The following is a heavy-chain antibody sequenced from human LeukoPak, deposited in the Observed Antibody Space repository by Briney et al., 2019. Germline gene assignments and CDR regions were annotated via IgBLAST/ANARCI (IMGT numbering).Heavy chain of an antibody. CDR1: GYTFTSYG. V-gene: IGHV1-18*01. J-gene: IGHJ4*02. Sequence: ASVKVSFQASGYTFTSYGISWVRQAPGQGLEWMGWISAYNDNTNYAQKLQGRVTMTTDTSTGTAYMELRSLRSDDTAVYYCTRVHYDILTGYSYFDYWGQGTLVTVSS. CDR2: ISAYNDNT. D-gene: IGHD3-9*01. CDR3: TRVHYDILTGYSYFDY.